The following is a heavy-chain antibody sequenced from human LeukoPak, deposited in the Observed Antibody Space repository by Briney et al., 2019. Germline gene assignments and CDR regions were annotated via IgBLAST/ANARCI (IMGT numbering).Heavy chain of an antibody. CDR2: INPNSGGT. J-gene: IGHJ4*02. CDR3: ARVPYSGYDFAFFDY. D-gene: IGHD5-12*01. V-gene: IGHV1-2*04. Sequence: GASVKVSCKTSGYTFTNYYIHWVRQAPGQGLEWMGWINPNSGGTNYAQKFQGWVTMTRDTSISTAYMELSRLRSDDTAVYYCARVPYSGYDFAFFDYWGQGTLVTVSS. CDR1: GYTFTNYY.